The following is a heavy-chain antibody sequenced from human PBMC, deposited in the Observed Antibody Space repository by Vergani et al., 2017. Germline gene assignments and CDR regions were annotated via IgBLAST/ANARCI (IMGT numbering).Heavy chain of an antibody. D-gene: IGHD1-7*01. Sequence: EVQLLESGGGLVQPGGSLRLSCAASGFTFSSYAMSWVRQAPGKGLEWVSAISGSGGSTYYADSVKGRFTISSDNSKNTLYLQMNSLRAEDTAVYYCAKDRTGTTGLGYWGQGTLVTVSS. CDR3: AKDRTGTTGLGY. CDR1: GFTFSSYA. J-gene: IGHJ4*02. V-gene: IGHV3-23*01. CDR2: ISGSGGST.